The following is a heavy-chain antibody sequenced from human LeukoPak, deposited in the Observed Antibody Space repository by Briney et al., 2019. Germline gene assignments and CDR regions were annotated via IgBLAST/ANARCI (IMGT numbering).Heavy chain of an antibody. CDR3: AKWYSSGWYSEDYFDY. CDR2: ISADNGNT. J-gene: IGHJ4*02. CDR1: GYTLSNHA. V-gene: IGHV1-18*04. Sequence: GASVKVSCKGSGYTLSNHAFSWVRQAPGQGLEWMGWISADNGNTNHAQKFQGRVTMTTDTSTSTAYMELRSLRSDDTAVYYCAKWYSSGWYSEDYFDYWGQGTLVTVSS. D-gene: IGHD6-19*01.